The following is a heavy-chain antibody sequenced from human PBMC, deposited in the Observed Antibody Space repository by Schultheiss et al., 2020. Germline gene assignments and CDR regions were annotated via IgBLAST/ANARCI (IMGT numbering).Heavy chain of an antibody. CDR1: GFNFSSYD. CDR3: ARDRYGMDV. CDR2: IGIAGDK. Sequence: GGSLRLSCEASGFNFSSYDMHWVRQLPGKSLEWVSAIGIAGDKFYPGSVKGRFTISRENAKNSLYLQMNSLRAGDTAVYYCARDRYGMDVWGQGTTVTVSS. J-gene: IGHJ6*02. V-gene: IGHV3-13*01.